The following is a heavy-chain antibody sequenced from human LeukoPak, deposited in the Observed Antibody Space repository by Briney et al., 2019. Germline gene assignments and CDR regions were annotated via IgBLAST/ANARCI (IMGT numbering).Heavy chain of an antibody. D-gene: IGHD3-16*01. CDR1: GGSISSYY. CDR2: IYYSGST. Sequence: SETLSLTCSVSGGSISSYYWTWIRQPPGKGLEWIGYIYYSGSTKYTPSLKSRVTISVDTSKNQLSLKLSSVTAADTAVYYCARGKGASDYWGQGTLVTVSS. J-gene: IGHJ4*02. V-gene: IGHV4-59*01. CDR3: ARGKGASDY.